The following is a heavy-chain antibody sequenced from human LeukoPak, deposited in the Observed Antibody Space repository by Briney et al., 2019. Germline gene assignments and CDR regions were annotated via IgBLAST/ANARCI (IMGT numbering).Heavy chain of an antibody. D-gene: IGHD3-10*01. V-gene: IGHV4-34*01. J-gene: IGHJ4*02. CDR2: INHSGST. Sequence: SETLSLTCAVYGGSFSGYYWSWIRQPPGKGLEWIGEINHSGSTNYNPSLKSRVTISVDTSKNQFSLKLSSVTAADTAVYYCAGDYYGSGSYYIIDYWGQGTLVTVSS. CDR3: AGDYYGSGSYYIIDY. CDR1: GGSFSGYY.